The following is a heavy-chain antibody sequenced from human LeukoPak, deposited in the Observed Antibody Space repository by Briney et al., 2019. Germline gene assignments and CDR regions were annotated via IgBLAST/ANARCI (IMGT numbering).Heavy chain of an antibody. V-gene: IGHV1-69*13. CDR3: VFDDQLLLG. CDR1: GGTFSIYA. D-gene: IGHD2-2*01. Sequence: SVTVSCTASGGTFSIYAISWVRQAPGQGLEWMGGIIPIFGTANYAQKFQGRGTITADESTSTAYMELSSLRSEDTAVYYCVFDDQLLLGWGQGTLVTVSS. J-gene: IGHJ4*02. CDR2: IIPIFGTA.